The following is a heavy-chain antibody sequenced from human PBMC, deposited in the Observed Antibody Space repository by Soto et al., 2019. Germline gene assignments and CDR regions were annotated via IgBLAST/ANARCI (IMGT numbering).Heavy chain of an antibody. CDR1: TFTINTYS. Sequence: EAHLVESGGGLVKPGGSLRVCCVASTFTINTYSLYWVRQAPGQGLEWVSSITSGSSFIDYADSVKGRFTISRDDAKNSLFLQMSSLRADDTAVYYCARSQRNGAMDVWGQGTTVTVSS. D-gene: IGHD2-8*01. J-gene: IGHJ6*02. V-gene: IGHV3-21*01. CDR2: ITSGSSFI. CDR3: ARSQRNGAMDV.